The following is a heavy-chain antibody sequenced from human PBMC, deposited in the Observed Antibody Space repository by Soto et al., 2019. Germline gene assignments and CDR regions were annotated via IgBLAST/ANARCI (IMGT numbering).Heavy chain of an antibody. CDR2: IYPGDSDT. CDR3: AIGYCSGGSCYREFDY. Sequence: GESLKISCKGSGYSFTSYWIGWVRQMPGKGLEWMGIIYPGDSDTRYSPSFQGQVTISADKSISTAYLQWSSLKASDTAMYYCAIGYCSGGSCYREFDYWGQGTLVTVSS. D-gene: IGHD2-15*01. V-gene: IGHV5-51*01. J-gene: IGHJ4*02. CDR1: GYSFTSYW.